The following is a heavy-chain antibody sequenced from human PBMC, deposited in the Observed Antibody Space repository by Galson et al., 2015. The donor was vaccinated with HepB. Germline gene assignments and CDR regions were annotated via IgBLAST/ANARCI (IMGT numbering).Heavy chain of an antibody. CDR1: GFIFSSSA. V-gene: IGHV3-23*01. D-gene: IGHD4-17*01. CDR2: IGGSGITT. Sequence: SLRLSCAASGFIFSSSAMSWVRQAPGKGLEWVSGIGGSGITTYYADSVKGRFTISRDNSKNTLYLQMNSLRAEDTAVYYCARPKGATVYALDIWGQGTMATVSS. CDR3: ARPKGATVYALDI. J-gene: IGHJ3*02.